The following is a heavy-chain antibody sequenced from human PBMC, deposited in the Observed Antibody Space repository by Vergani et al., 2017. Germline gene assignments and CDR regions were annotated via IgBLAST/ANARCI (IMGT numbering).Heavy chain of an antibody. CDR1: GFTLSNYD. V-gene: IGHV3-30*02. D-gene: IGHD3-16*01. CDR2: IQSDGSNQ. Sequence: QVQLVESGGGVVQTGRSLRLSCATSGFTLSNYDMQWIRQGPGKGLEFVAFIQSDGSNQHYADSVKGRFTLSRDFSKNTLYLQMNSLRTDDTATYYCAKLFRGWGIDYWGQGTQVIVS. J-gene: IGHJ4*02. CDR3: AKLFRGWGIDY.